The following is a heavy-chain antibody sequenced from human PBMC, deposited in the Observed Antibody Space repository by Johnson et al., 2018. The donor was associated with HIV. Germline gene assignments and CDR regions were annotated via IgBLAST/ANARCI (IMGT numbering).Heavy chain of an antibody. CDR3: ARDQGLIVTDAFDI. D-gene: IGHD1-26*01. CDR1: GFTFSDYY. J-gene: IGHJ3*02. CDR2: INWNGGST. V-gene: IGHV3-20*04. Sequence: VLLVESGGDVVQPGRSLRLSCAASGFTFSDYYMSWVRQAPGKGLEWVSGINWNGGSTGHADSVKGRFTISRDNAKNSLYLQMNSLRAEDTAVYYCARDQGLIVTDAFDIWGQGTMVTVSS.